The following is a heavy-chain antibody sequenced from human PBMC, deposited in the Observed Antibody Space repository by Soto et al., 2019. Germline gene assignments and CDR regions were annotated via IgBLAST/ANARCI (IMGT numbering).Heavy chain of an antibody. D-gene: IGHD3-3*01. CDR2: IDAGNGNT. J-gene: IGHJ3*02. CDR3: ARDRLALLRFLEWPQGAFDI. CDR1: GYTFTSYA. V-gene: IGHV1-3*01. Sequence: GASVKVSCKASGYTFTSYAMHWVRQAPGQRLEWMGWIDAGNGNTKYSQKFQGRVTITRDTSASTAYMELSSLRSEDTAVYYCARDRLALLRFLEWPQGAFDIWGQGTMVTGSS.